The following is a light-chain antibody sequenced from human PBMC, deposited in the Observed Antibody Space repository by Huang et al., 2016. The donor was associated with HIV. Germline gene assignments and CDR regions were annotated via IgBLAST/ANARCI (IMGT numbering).Light chain of an antibody. CDR2: DAS. CDR1: QSVNSY. V-gene: IGKV3-11*01. J-gene: IGKJ4*01. Sequence: EIVLTQSTATLSLSPGKRATLACRASQSVNSYLAWYQQKPGQAHRLLIYDASNRSTGIPSSFSGSWSWTPFTLTIRTVQSEDFAVYYCQQPSAWPLTFGGGTKVEI. CDR3: QQPSAWPLT.